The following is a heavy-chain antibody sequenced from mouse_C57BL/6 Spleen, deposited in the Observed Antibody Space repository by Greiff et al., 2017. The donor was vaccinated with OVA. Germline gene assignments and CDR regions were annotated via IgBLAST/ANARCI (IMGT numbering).Heavy chain of an antibody. J-gene: IGHJ4*01. CDR1: GFSLTSYG. Sequence: VKLVETGPGLVQPSQSLSITCTVSGFSLTSYGVHWVRQSPGKGLEWLGVIWSGGSTDYNAAFISRLSISKDNSKSQVFFKMNSLQADDTAIYYCARNSPYSNYDYALDYWGQGTSVTVSS. D-gene: IGHD2-5*01. CDR3: ARNSPYSNYDYALDY. CDR2: IWSGGST. V-gene: IGHV2-2*01.